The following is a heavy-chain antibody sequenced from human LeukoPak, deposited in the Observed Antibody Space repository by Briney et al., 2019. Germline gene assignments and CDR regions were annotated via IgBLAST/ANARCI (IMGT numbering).Heavy chain of an antibody. CDR2: INPNSGGT. Sequence: ASVKVSCTASGYTFTGYYMHWVRQAPGQGHEWMGWINPNSGGTNYAQKLQGRVTMTRDTSISTAYMELSRLRSDDTAVYYCARRKGGYSYGYADYWGQGTLVTVSS. V-gene: IGHV1-2*02. CDR3: ARRKGGYSYGYADY. D-gene: IGHD5-18*01. J-gene: IGHJ4*02. CDR1: GYTFTGYY.